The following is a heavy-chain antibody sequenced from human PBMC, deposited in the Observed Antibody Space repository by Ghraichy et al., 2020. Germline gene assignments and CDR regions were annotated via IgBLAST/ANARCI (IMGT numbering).Heavy chain of an antibody. V-gene: IGHV3-23*01. CDR3: AKGRGHGSSSLIDY. J-gene: IGHJ4*02. CDR2: ISGSGGST. CDR1: GFTFSSYA. D-gene: IGHD3-10*01. Sequence: GGSLRLSCAASGFTFSSYAMSWVRQAPGKGLEWVSAISGSGGSTYYADSVKGRFTISRDNSKNTLYLQMNSLRAEDTAVYYCAKGRGHGSSSLIDYSGQGTLVTVSS.